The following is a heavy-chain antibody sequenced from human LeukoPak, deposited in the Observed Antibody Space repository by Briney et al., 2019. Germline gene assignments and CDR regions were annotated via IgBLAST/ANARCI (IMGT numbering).Heavy chain of an antibody. CDR2: IRYDGSNK. J-gene: IGHJ4*02. Sequence: GGSLRLSCAASGVTYSSYGMHWVRQAPGKGLEWVAFIRYDGSNKYYADSVKGRFTISRDNSKNTLYLQMNSLRAEDTAVYYCAKASNWSGWTFDYWGQGTLVTVSS. D-gene: IGHD3-3*01. CDR3: AKASNWSGWTFDY. V-gene: IGHV3-30*02. CDR1: GVTYSSYG.